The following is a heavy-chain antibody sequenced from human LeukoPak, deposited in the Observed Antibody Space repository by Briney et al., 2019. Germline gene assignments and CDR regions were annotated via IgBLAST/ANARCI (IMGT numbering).Heavy chain of an antibody. CDR1: GFNFGDYA. J-gene: IGHJ4*02. V-gene: IGHV3-49*03. Sequence: GGSLRLSCTTSGFNFGDYAMSWFRQAPEKGLEGVGFITNKAFGGTAEYAASVKGRFTISRDDSRSIAYLQMDDLRTEDTGVYYCTRDEYGVGSNFFDYWGQGTLVTVST. CDR3: TRDEYGVGSNFFDY. CDR2: ITNKAFGGTA. D-gene: IGHD4-17*01.